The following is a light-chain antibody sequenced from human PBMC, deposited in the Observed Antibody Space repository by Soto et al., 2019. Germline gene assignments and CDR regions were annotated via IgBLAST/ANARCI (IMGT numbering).Light chain of an antibody. CDR2: GAS. J-gene: IGKJ5*01. V-gene: IGKV3-20*01. CDR3: QQYLSLPVT. Sequence: VFTQSPATLTLTPEERATLSCRASQSVSSTYLAWFQQKPGQAPRLLIYGASSRATGIPDRFSGSGSGTDFTLTISRVEPEDFAVYYCQQYLSLPVTFGQRTRLEI. CDR1: QSVSSTY.